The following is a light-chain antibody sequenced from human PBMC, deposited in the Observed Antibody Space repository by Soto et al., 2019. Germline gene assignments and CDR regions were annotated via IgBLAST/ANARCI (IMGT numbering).Light chain of an antibody. Sequence: SLLPGERATLSCRASQSVAGSYLAWYQQKPGRTPRLLIYGASSRATGIPDRFSGSGSGTEFTLTINRLEPEDFAVYYCQQYGVSPRTFGQGTKVDI. CDR2: GAS. CDR3: QQYGVSPRT. J-gene: IGKJ1*01. V-gene: IGKV3-20*01. CDR1: QSVAGSY.